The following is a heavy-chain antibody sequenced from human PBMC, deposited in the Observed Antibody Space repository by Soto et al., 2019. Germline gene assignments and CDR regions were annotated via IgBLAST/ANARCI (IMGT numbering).Heavy chain of an antibody. Sequence: QVQLQESGPGLVKPSETLSLTCTVSGGSISSYYWSWIRQPPGKGLEWIGYIYYSGSTNYNPSLKSRVTISVDTSKNQFSLKLSSVTAADTAVYYCARAKEWELLPDYWGQGTLVTVSS. CDR1: GGSISSYY. D-gene: IGHD1-26*01. CDR3: ARAKEWELLPDY. CDR2: IYYSGST. V-gene: IGHV4-59*01. J-gene: IGHJ4*02.